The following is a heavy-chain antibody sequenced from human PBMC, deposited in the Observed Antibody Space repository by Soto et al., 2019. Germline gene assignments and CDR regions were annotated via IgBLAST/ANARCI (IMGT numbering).Heavy chain of an antibody. V-gene: IGHV1-24*01. CDR1: VYSLTELS. CDR2: FDREDGDT. CDR3: VGRRGYSYGFAY. J-gene: IGHJ5*01. Sequence: ASVKVSCEVSVYSLTELSIHWVRQAPGKGLEWMGGFDREDGDTIYAQKFQGRVTMTGGTSTDTAYMEMISLRSEDTAVYYCVGRRGYSYGFAYWGQGTLVTVSS. D-gene: IGHD5-18*01.